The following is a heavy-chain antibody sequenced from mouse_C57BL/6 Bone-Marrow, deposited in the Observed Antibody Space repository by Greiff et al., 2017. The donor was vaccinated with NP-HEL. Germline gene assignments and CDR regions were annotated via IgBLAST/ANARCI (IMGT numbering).Heavy chain of an antibody. D-gene: IGHD3-2*02. CDR1: GFSFNTYA. V-gene: IGHV10-1*01. CDR3: VRQLRLLYFDY. CDR2: IRSKSNNYAT. Sequence: EVKVEESGGGLVQPKGSLKLSCAASGFSFNTYAMNWVRQAPGKGLEWVARIRSKSNNYATYYADSVKDRFTISRDDSESMLYLQMNNLKTEDTAMYYCVRQLRLLYFDYWGQGTTLTVSS. J-gene: IGHJ2*01.